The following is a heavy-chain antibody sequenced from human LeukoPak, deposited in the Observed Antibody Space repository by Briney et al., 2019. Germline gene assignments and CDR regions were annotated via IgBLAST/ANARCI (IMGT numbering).Heavy chain of an antibody. Sequence: GGSLRLSCAASGFTFSSYGMHWVRQAPGKGLEWVAFIRYDGSNKYYADSVKGRFTISRDNSKNTLYLQMNSLRAEDTAVYYCAKEDWAAYCGGDCYSLVDYWGQGTLVTVSS. J-gene: IGHJ4*02. V-gene: IGHV3-30*02. D-gene: IGHD2-21*01. CDR3: AKEDWAAYCGGDCYSLVDY. CDR1: GFTFSSYG. CDR2: IRYDGSNK.